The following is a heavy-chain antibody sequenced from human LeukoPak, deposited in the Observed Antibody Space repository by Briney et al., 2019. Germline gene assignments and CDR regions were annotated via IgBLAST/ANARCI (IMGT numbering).Heavy chain of an antibody. Sequence: SETLSLTCAVYGGSFSGYHWSWIRQPPGKGLEWIGEINHRGSTNYNPSLKSRVTISVDTSKNQFSLKLSSVTAADTAVYYCARARGYCSGGSCPSYWLYYYYGMDVWGKGTTVTVSS. CDR1: GGSFSGYH. V-gene: IGHV4-34*01. J-gene: IGHJ6*04. D-gene: IGHD2-15*01. CDR2: INHRGST. CDR3: ARARGYCSGGSCPSYWLYYYYGMDV.